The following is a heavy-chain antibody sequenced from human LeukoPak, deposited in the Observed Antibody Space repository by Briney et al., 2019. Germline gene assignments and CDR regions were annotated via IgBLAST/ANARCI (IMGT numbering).Heavy chain of an antibody. J-gene: IGHJ5*02. CDR2: TYYRSKWYN. V-gene: IGHV6-1*01. CDR3: ARAVEAAAGFWFDP. D-gene: IGHD6-13*01. CDR1: GDSVSSNSAA. Sequence: SQTLSLTCAISGDSVSSNSAAWNWIRQSPSRGLEWLGRTYYRSKWYNDYAVSVKSRITINPDTSKNQFSLPLNYVTPEDTAVYSCARAVEAAAGFWFDPWGQGTLVTVSS.